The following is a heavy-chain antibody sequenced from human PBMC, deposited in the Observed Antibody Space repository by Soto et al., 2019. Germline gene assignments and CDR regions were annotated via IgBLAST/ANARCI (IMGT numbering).Heavy chain of an antibody. CDR2: IYTSGST. Sequence: PSETLSLTCTVSGGSISSYYWSWIRQPAGKGLEWIGRIYTSGSTNYNPSLKSRVTMSVDTSKNQFSLKLSSVTAADTAVYYCARDTDMVRGVIKFKGMDVWGQGTTVTVSS. J-gene: IGHJ6*02. CDR3: ARDTDMVRGVIKFKGMDV. CDR1: GGSISSYY. D-gene: IGHD3-10*01. V-gene: IGHV4-4*07.